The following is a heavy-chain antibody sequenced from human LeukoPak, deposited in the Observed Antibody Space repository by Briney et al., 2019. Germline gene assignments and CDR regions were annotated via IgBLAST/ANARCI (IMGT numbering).Heavy chain of an antibody. CDR3: AGPTCLRGGYCSTNF. CDR1: GFTFSSYG. D-gene: IGHD2-2*01. CDR2: ISYDGSNE. V-gene: IGHV3-30*03. Sequence: GGSLRLSCAASGFTFSSYGMHWVRQAPGKGLEWVALISYDGSNEYYADSVKGRFTISRDNSKNTLYLQMNSLRAEDTAVYYCAGPTCLRGGYCSTNFWGQGTLVTVPS. J-gene: IGHJ4*02.